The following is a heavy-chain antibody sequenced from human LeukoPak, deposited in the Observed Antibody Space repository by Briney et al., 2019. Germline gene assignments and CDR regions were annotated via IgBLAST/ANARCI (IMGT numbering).Heavy chain of an antibody. CDR3: AREAHYDILTVGAFDI. CDR2: ISYDGSNK. D-gene: IGHD3-9*01. CDR1: GFTFSSYA. V-gene: IGHV3-30-3*01. Sequence: GGSLRLSCAASGFTFSSYAMHWVRQAPGKGLEWVAVISYDGSNKYYADSVKGRFTISRDNAKNSLYLQMNSLRAEDTAVYYCAREAHYDILTVGAFDIWGQGTMVTVSS. J-gene: IGHJ3*02.